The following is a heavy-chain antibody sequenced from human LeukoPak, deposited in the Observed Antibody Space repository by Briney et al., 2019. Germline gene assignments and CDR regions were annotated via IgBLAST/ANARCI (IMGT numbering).Heavy chain of an antibody. Sequence: PSETLSLTCTVSGGSISSYYWSWIRQPPGKGLEWIGYINSSGSTTYNPSLKSRDPISVDTSKNQFSLKVSSVTAADTAVYYCARLILGYCISTSCYDNYYMDVWGKGTTVTVSS. J-gene: IGHJ6*03. CDR2: INSSGST. CDR1: GGSISSYY. D-gene: IGHD2-2*01. V-gene: IGHV4-4*09. CDR3: ARLILGYCISTSCYDNYYMDV.